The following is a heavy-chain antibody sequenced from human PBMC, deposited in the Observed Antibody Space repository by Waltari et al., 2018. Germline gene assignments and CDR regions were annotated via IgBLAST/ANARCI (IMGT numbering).Heavy chain of an antibody. CDR1: GYSFSSYW. J-gene: IGHJ3*01. D-gene: IGHD1-26*01. CDR3: ARELIWPGELGPFDL. Sequence: EVQLVQSGTQVQKPGESLRISCKASGYSFSSYWIGWVRQMPGKGMEWMGIIFPRASDTRYTPSSQGRVTISADKSTGTAYLQFSSLTASDTAMYFCARELIWPGELGPFDLWGQGTFVSVSS. V-gene: IGHV5-51*01. CDR2: IFPRASDT.